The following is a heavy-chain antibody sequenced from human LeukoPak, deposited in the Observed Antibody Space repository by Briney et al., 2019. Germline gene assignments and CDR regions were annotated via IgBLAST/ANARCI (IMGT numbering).Heavy chain of an antibody. D-gene: IGHD2-15*01. V-gene: IGHV1-24*01. CDR1: GYTLTELS. J-gene: IGHJ5*02. CDR2: FDPEDGET. CDR3: ATAPGISTGGLAWFDP. Sequence: ASVKVSCKVSGYTLTELSMHWVRQAPGKGLEWMGGFDPEDGETIYAQKFQGRVTMTEDTSTDTAYMELSSLRSEDSAVYYCATAPGISTGGLAWFDPWGQGTLLTVSS.